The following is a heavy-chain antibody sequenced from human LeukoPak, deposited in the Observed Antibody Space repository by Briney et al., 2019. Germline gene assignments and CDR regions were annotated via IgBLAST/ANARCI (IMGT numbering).Heavy chain of an antibody. V-gene: IGHV4-59*01. CDR3: ARSRGPNILTGYFMPYYFDY. D-gene: IGHD3-9*01. J-gene: IGHJ4*02. CDR1: GGSINNFY. Sequence: PSETLSLTCTVSGGSINNFYWSWIRQPPGKGLEWIGYIYYSGSTNYNPSLKSRVTISVDTSKNQFSLKLSSVTAADTAVYYCARSRGPNILTGYFMPYYFDYWGQGALVTVSS. CDR2: IYYSGST.